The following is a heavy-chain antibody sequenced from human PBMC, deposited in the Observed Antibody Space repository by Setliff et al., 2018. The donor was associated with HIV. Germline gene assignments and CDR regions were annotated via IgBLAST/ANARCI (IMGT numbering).Heavy chain of an antibody. J-gene: IGHJ4*02. CDR1: GFTFRDHY. Sequence: PGGSLRLSCAASGFTFRDHYMTWIRQAPGKGLEWVGPIKSKTDGGTTDYAAPVKGRFTISRDDSKNTLYLQMNSLKIEDTAVYYCTTGARLVGWGQGALVTVSS. D-gene: IGHD2-21*01. CDR2: IKSKTDGGTT. CDR3: TTGARLVG. V-gene: IGHV3-15*01.